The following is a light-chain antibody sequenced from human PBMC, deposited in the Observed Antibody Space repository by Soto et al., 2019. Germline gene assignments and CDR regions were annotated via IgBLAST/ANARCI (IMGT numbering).Light chain of an antibody. CDR2: KAS. CDR3: QQYNDYSWT. J-gene: IGKJ1*01. CDR1: QSIGIW. V-gene: IGKV1-5*03. Sequence: IQMTQSPSTLSASVGDRVAITCRASQSIGIWLACYQQKPGKAPRFLIYKASRLESGVPSRFSGSGYGTEFTLTISSLQPDDFATYYCQQYNDYSWTFGQGTKVEIK.